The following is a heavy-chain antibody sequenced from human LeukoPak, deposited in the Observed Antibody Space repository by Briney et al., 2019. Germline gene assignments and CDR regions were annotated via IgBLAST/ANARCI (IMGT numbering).Heavy chain of an antibody. D-gene: IGHD5-18*01. CDR3: AKGYSYGSGYAFDI. J-gene: IGHJ3*02. CDR1: GFTISSSG. V-gene: IGHV3-33*06. Sequence: PGGSLRLSCAASGFTISSSGMHWVRQAPGKGLEWVAVIWYDGNNKYYTDSVKGRFTISRDNSKNTLYLQINSLRAEDTAVYYCAKGYSYGSGYAFDIWGQGTMVTVSS. CDR2: IWYDGNNK.